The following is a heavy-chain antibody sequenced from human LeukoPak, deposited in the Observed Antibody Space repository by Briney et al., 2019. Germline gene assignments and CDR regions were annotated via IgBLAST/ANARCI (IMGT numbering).Heavy chain of an antibody. CDR3: AREGGYFDFDY. Sequence: ASVKVSCKVSGGTFSSYAISWVRQAPGQGLEWMGGIIPIFGTANYAQKFQGRVTITTDESTSTAYMELSSLRSEDTAVYYCAREGGYFDFDYWGQGTLVTVSS. CDR1: GGTFSSYA. CDR2: IIPIFGTA. V-gene: IGHV1-69*05. D-gene: IGHD3-22*01. J-gene: IGHJ4*02.